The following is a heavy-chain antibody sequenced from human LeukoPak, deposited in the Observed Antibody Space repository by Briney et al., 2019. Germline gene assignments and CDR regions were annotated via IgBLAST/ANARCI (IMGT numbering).Heavy chain of an antibody. D-gene: IGHD6-19*01. J-gene: IGHJ4*02. CDR1: GFTFSSYS. CDR2: ISSSSSYI. CDR3: ARDKPVRSSGWFPFDY. Sequence: GGSLRLSCAASGFTFSSYSMNWVRQAPGKGLEWVSSISSSSSYIYYADSVKGRFTISRDNAKNSLYLQMNSLRAEDTAVYYYARDKPVRSSGWFPFDYWGQGTLVTVSS. V-gene: IGHV3-21*01.